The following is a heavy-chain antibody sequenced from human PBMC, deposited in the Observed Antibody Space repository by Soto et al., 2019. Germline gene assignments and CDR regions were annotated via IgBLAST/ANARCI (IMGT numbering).Heavy chain of an antibody. Sequence: CGTLRVSFFLAGFCYSSVWVTWVRQASGKGLECVANIKYDGSEEYYVDFVKGRFTISRDNAKNSLYLQMNSLRDEDSAVYYCVTDLNWQGHWGQGT. CDR3: VTDLNWQGH. J-gene: IGHJ4*02. V-gene: IGHV3-7*01. CDR2: IKYDGSEE. CDR1: GFCYSSVW.